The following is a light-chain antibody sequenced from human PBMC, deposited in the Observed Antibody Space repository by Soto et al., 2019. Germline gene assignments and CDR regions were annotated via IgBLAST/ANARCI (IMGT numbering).Light chain of an antibody. Sequence: NFMLTQPHSVSASPGQTVTISCTRSSGNFAGSYVQWYQQRPGSAPTTVIFEDSQIPSGVPDRFSGSIDSSSNSAFLTISGLMTEDEADYYCQSFDSTNRVFGGGTKLTVL. J-gene: IGLJ3*02. V-gene: IGLV6-57*04. CDR2: EDS. CDR3: QSFDSTNRV. CDR1: SGNFAGSY.